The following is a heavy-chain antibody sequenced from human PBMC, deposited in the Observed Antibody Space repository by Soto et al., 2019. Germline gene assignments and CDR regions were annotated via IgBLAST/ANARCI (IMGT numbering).Heavy chain of an antibody. CDR2: INHSGST. CDR1: GGSFSGYY. J-gene: IGHJ6*02. Sequence: KSSETLSLTCAVYGGSFSGYYWSWIRQPPGKGLEWIGEINHSGSTNYNPSLKSRVTISVDTSKNQFSLKLSSVTAADTAVYYCARGRYYDFWSGYPVYGMDVWGQGTTVTVSS. CDR3: ARGRYYDFWSGYPVYGMDV. D-gene: IGHD3-3*01. V-gene: IGHV4-34*01.